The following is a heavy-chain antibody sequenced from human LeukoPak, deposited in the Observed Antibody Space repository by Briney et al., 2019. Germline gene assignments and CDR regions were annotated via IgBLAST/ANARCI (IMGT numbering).Heavy chain of an antibody. CDR3: AKAPRLLRGLYYFDY. J-gene: IGHJ4*02. CDR2: ISYDGSNK. Sequence: GRSLRLSCAASGFTFSSYAMHWVRQAPGKGLEWVAVISYDGSNKYYADSVKGRFTISRDNSKNTLYLQMNSLRAEDTAVYYCAKAPRLLRGLYYFDYWGQGTLVTVSS. D-gene: IGHD6-25*01. V-gene: IGHV3-30-3*01. CDR1: GFTFSSYA.